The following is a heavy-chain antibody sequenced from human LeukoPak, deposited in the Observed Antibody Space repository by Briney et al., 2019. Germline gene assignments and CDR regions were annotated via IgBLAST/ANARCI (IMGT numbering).Heavy chain of an antibody. D-gene: IGHD3-22*01. CDR3: TRPDSTGFYTD. CDR1: GYSFTNYW. J-gene: IGHJ4*02. CDR2: VYPRDSDT. V-gene: IGHV5-51*01. Sequence: GESLKISCKSSGYSFTNYWIAWVRQMPGKGLEWMAIVYPRDSDTRYSPSFQGQVTVSADKSINTAYLQWSSLKAPDTAMYYCTRPDSTGFYTDWGQGTLVTVSS.